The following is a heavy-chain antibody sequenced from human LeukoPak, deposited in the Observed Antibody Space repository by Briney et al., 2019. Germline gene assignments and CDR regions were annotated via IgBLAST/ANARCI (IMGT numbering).Heavy chain of an antibody. J-gene: IGHJ4*02. CDR2: INHSGST. CDR3: ARRHWQAPYYFDY. CDR1: GGSFSGYY. Sequence: SETLSLTCAVYGGSFSGYYWSWIRQPPGKGLEWIGEINHSGSTNYNPSLKSRVTISVDTSNNQFSLKLSSVTAADTAVYYCARRHWQAPYYFDYWGQGTLVTVSS. D-gene: IGHD3-3*02. V-gene: IGHV4-34*01.